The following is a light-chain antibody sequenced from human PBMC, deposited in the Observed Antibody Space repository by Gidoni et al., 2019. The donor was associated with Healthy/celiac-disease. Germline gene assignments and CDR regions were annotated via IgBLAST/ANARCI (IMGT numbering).Light chain of an antibody. CDR3: SSYTSSSTRV. CDR2: EVS. Sequence: QSALPQPASVSGSPGQSFTISCTGTSSDVGGYNYVSWYQQHPGKAPKLMIYEVSNRPSGVSNRFSGSKSGNTASLTISGLQAEDEADYYCSSYTSSSTRVFGTGTKVTVL. V-gene: IGLV2-14*01. J-gene: IGLJ1*01. CDR1: SSDVGGYNY.